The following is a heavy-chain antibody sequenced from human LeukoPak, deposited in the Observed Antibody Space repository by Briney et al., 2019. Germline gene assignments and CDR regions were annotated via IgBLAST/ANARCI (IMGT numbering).Heavy chain of an antibody. CDR3: ARVPYYDSSGYTEYFQH. D-gene: IGHD3-22*01. V-gene: IGHV1-2*06. Sequence: ASVKVSCKASGYTFTGYYMHWVRQAPGQGLEWMGRINPNSGGTNYAQKFRGRVTMTRDTSISTAYMELSRLRSDDTAVYYCARVPYYDSSGYTEYFQHWGQGTLVTVSS. J-gene: IGHJ1*01. CDR1: GYTFTGYY. CDR2: INPNSGGT.